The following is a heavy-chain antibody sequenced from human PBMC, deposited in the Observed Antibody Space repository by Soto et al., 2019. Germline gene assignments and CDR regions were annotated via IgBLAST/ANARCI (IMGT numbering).Heavy chain of an antibody. Sequence: ASVKVSCKASGYTFTGYYMHWVRQAPGQGLEWMGWINPNSGGTNYAQKFQGWVTMTRDTSISTAYMELSRLRSDDTAVYYCARGVSSSWYFLYYYYGMDVWGQGTAVTVSS. J-gene: IGHJ6*02. D-gene: IGHD6-13*01. CDR2: INPNSGGT. CDR3: ARGVSSSWYFLYYYYGMDV. V-gene: IGHV1-2*04. CDR1: GYTFTGYY.